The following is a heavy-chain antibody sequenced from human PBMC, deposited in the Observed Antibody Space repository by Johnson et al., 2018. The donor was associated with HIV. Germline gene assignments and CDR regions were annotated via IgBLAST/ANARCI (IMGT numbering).Heavy chain of an antibody. Sequence: VQLVESGGGLVQPGGSLRLSCAVSGFTFSSYAMSWVRQAPGKGLEWVSAISSSGTTIYSADSVQGRFTTSRDNAKNSLYLQMNSLRAEDTAVYYCARSKDCSVGTCPDAFDIWGQGTLVMVSS. D-gene: IGHD2-15*01. CDR3: ARSKDCSVGTCPDAFDI. CDR2: ISSSGTTI. J-gene: IGHJ3*02. V-gene: IGHV3-48*04. CDR1: GFTFSSYA.